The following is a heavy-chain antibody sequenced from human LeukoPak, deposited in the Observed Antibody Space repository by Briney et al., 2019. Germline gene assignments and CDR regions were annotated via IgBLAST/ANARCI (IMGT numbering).Heavy chain of an antibody. V-gene: IGHV3-53*01. CDR2: IYSGGST. J-gene: IGHJ4*02. CDR1: EFTVSNNY. D-gene: IGHD1-1*01. CDR3: AREGTSGGLDY. Sequence: GGSLRLSCAASEFTVSNNYMSWVRQAPGKGLEWVSVIYSGGSTYYADSVKGRFTISRDNSKNTLYLQMNSLRAEDTAVYYCAREGTSGGLDYWGQGTLVTVSS.